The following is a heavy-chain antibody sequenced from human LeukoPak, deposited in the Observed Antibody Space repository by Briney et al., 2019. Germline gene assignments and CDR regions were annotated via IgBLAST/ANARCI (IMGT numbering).Heavy chain of an antibody. V-gene: IGHV3-21*01. J-gene: IGHJ4*02. D-gene: IGHD1-1*01. CDR1: GFTFSSYS. Sequence: GGSLRLSCVASGFTFSSYSMNWVRQAPGKGLDWVSSISSSRSYKYYTDSVKGRFTISRDNAKNSLYLQVNSLRAEDTAVYYCARSAAGTYYWGQGTLVTVSS. CDR3: ARSAAGTYY. CDR2: ISSSRSYK.